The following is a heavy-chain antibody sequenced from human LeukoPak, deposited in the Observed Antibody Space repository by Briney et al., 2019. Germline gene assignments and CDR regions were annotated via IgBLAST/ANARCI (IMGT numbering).Heavy chain of an antibody. CDR2: IRYDGSNK. J-gene: IGHJ4*02. V-gene: IGHV3-30*02. Sequence: GGSLRLSCAASGFTFSSYGMHWVRQAPGKGLEWVAFIRYDGSNKYYADSVKGRFTISRDNSKNTLYLQLNSLRAGDTAVYYCAKLHPSVTIGVAAGVDYWGQGTLVTVSS. CDR3: AKLHPSVTIGVAAGVDY. CDR1: GFTFSSYG. D-gene: IGHD6-19*01.